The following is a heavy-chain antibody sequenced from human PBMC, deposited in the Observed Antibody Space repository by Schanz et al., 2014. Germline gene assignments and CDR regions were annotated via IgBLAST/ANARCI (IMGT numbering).Heavy chain of an antibody. Sequence: QVQLVESGGGVVQPGRSLRLSCAASGFMFSSYGMHWVRQAPGKGLEWVSAISGGGGTTYYTDSVKGRFTISRDNSKNTLYLQMDSLRAEDTAVYFCAKKVPAYNPFDSWGQGTLVTVSS. CDR2: ISGGGGTT. V-gene: IGHV3-NL1*01. CDR3: AKKVPAYNPFDS. CDR1: GFMFSSYG. J-gene: IGHJ4*02. D-gene: IGHD1-1*01.